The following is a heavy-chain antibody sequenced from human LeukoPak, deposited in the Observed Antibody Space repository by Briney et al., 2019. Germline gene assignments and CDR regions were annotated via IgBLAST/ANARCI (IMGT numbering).Heavy chain of an antibody. CDR3: AREGFTLGDYFDY. CDR2: IKQDGSEK. J-gene: IGHJ4*02. Sequence: GGSLRLSCTASGFTFSSYWMSWVRQAPGKGLEWVANIKQDGSEKYYVDSVKGRFTISRDNAKNSLYLQMNSLRAEDTAVYYCAREGFTLGDYFDYWGQGTLVTVSP. V-gene: IGHV3-7*01. CDR1: GFTFSSYW. D-gene: IGHD3-16*01.